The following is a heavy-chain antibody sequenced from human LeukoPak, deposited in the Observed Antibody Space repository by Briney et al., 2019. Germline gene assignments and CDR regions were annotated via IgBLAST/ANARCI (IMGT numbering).Heavy chain of an antibody. D-gene: IGHD3-3*01. CDR3: ASKYYDFWSGYYYGMDV. J-gene: IGHJ6*02. Sequence: SETLSLTCAVYGGSFSGYYWSWIRQPPGKGLEWIGYIYYSGSTYYNPSLKSRVTISVDTSKNQFSLKLSSVTAADTAVYYCASKYYDFWSGYYYGMDVWGQGTTVTVSS. CDR2: IYYSGST. V-gene: IGHV4-30-4*08. CDR1: GGSFSGYY.